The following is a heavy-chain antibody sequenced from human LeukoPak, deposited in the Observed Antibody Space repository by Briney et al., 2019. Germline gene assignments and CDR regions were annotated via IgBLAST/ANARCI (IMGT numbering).Heavy chain of an antibody. CDR2: IYYRGST. CDR1: GGAISSRSYY. Sequence: PSETLYLTCTVSGGAISSRSYYWGWIRHPPGNGLEWIGSIYYRGSTYYTPSLKSRVTISVDTSKNQFSLKLSSVTAADTAVYYCARLSTVTTLHAFDIWGQGTMVTVSS. CDR3: ARLSTVTTLHAFDI. V-gene: IGHV4-39*01. D-gene: IGHD4-17*01. J-gene: IGHJ3*02.